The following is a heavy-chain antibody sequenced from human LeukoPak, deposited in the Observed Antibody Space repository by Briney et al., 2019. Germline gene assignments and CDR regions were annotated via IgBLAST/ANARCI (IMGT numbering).Heavy chain of an antibody. Sequence: PGGSLRLSCAASGFTFSSYGMHWVRQASGKGLEWVAVISYDGSNKYYADSVRGRFTISRDNSKNTLYLQMNSLRVEDTAVYYCAKDSGSYSSFDYWGQGTLVTVSS. D-gene: IGHD1-26*01. CDR1: GFTFSSYG. CDR2: ISYDGSNK. V-gene: IGHV3-30*18. CDR3: AKDSGSYSSFDY. J-gene: IGHJ4*02.